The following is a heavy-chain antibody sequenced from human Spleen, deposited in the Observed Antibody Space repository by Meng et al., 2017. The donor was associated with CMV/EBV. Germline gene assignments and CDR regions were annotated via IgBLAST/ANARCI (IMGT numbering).Heavy chain of an antibody. V-gene: IGHV4-34*01. CDR3: ARQDNYGVYGLDY. CDR1: GWSLNGYY. J-gene: IGHJ4*02. Sequence: CSGSGWSLNGYYWSWIRQPPGKGLEWIAEINHSGSTNYNPSLKRRVTISVDTSKNQFSLKLSSVTASDTAVYYCARQDNYGVYGLDYWGQGTLVTVSS. CDR2: INHSGST. D-gene: IGHD4-17*01.